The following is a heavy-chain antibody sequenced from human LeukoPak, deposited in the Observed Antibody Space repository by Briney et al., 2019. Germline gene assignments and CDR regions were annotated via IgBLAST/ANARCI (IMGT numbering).Heavy chain of an antibody. V-gene: IGHV1-69*04. Sequence: GASVKVSCKASGGTFSSYAISWVRQAPGQGLEWMGRIIPILGIANYAQKFQGRVTITADKSTSTAYMELSSLRSDDTAVYYCARDRDDSSGWTDFDYWGQGTLVTVSS. D-gene: IGHD6-19*01. CDR3: ARDRDDSSGWTDFDY. J-gene: IGHJ4*02. CDR2: IIPILGIA. CDR1: GGTFSSYA.